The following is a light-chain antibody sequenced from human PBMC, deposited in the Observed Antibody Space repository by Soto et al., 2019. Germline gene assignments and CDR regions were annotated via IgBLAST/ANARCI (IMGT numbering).Light chain of an antibody. CDR1: QSISRN. J-gene: IGKJ1*01. CDR3: QQYNNWPRT. CDR2: AAS. Sequence: DIVMTQSPATLSVSPGERASLSCRASQSISRNLAWYQQNPGQAPRLLIYAASTRATGIPARFSGSGSGTDFTLTISRLEPEDFAVYYCQQYNNWPRTFGHGTTVDIK. V-gene: IGKV3-15*01.